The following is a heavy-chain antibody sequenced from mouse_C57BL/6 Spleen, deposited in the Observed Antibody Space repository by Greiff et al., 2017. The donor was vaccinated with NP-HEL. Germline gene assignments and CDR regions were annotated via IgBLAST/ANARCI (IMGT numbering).Heavy chain of an antibody. D-gene: IGHD2-10*02. V-gene: IGHV5-17*01. CDR3: ARPGYGKAWFAY. Sequence: DVQLVESGGGLVKPGGSLKLSCAASGFTFSDYGMHWVRQAPEKGLEWVAYISSGSSTIYYADTVKGRFTISRDNAKNTLFLQMTSLRSEDTAMYYCARPGYGKAWFAYWGQGTLVTVSA. CDR1: GFTFSDYG. CDR2: ISSGSSTI. J-gene: IGHJ3*01.